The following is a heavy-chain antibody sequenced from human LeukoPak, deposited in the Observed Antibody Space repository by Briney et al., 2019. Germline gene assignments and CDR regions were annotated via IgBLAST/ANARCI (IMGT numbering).Heavy chain of an antibody. Sequence: ASVKASCKVSGYTLTELSMHWVRQAPGKGLEWMGGFDPEDGETIYAQKFQGRVTMTEDTSTDTAYMELSSLRSEDTAVYYCATAWGWAPLDAFDIWGQGTMVTVSS. CDR1: GYTLTELS. CDR2: FDPEDGET. CDR3: ATAWGWAPLDAFDI. V-gene: IGHV1-24*01. D-gene: IGHD1-26*01. J-gene: IGHJ3*02.